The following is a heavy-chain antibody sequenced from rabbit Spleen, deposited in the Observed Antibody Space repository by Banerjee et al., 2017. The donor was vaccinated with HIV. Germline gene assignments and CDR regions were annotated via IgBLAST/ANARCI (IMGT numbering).Heavy chain of an antibody. CDR2: IAGSSSGFT. V-gene: IGHV1S40*01. D-gene: IGHD4-1*01. Sequence: QSLEESGGGLVKPGASLTLTCTASGFSFNSGYDMCWVRQAPGKGLEWIACIAGSSSGFTYSATWAKGRFTCSKTSSTTVTLQMTSLTAADTATYFCARDLAGVIGWNFSLWGPGTLVTVS. J-gene: IGHJ4*01. CDR3: ARDLAGVIGWNFSL. CDR1: GFSFNSGYD.